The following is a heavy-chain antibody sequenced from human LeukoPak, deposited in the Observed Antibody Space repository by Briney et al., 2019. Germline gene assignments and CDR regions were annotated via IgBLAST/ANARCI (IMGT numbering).Heavy chain of an antibody. CDR1: GGAITGSSFY. CDR2: LYYSGST. J-gene: IGHJ4*02. Sequence: SETLSLTCTVSGGAITGSSFYWGWIRQSPGKGLEWIGSLYYSGSTYYNPSLKSRVSMSADTSKNQFSLKLNSLTAADRAVYYCARQYYDSTGYYYFDYWDQGTLVTVSS. V-gene: IGHV4-39*01. D-gene: IGHD3-22*01. CDR3: ARQYYDSTGYYYFDY.